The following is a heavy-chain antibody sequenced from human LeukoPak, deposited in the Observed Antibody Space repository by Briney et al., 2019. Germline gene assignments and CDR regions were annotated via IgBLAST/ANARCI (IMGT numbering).Heavy chain of an antibody. V-gene: IGHV4-38-2*02. CDR1: GYSISSGYY. CDR2: IYHSGST. Sequence: SETLSLTCTVSGYSISSGYYWVWIRQPPGKGLEWIGSIYHSGSTYYNPSLKSRVTISVDTSKNQFSLKLSSVTAADTAVYYCARVVADNYYYYMDVWGKGTTVTVSS. D-gene: IGHD2-15*01. J-gene: IGHJ6*03. CDR3: ARVVADNYYYYMDV.